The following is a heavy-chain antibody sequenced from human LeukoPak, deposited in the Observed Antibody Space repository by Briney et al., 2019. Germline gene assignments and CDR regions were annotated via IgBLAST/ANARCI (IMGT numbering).Heavy chain of an antibody. J-gene: IGHJ4*02. Sequence: PGGSLRLSCAASGFTFSSYSMNWVRQAPGKGLEWVSYISSSSSTIYYADSVKGRFTISRDNAKNSLYLQMNSLRAEDTAVYYCARGGHYYDSSGYLKYYFDYWGQGTLVTVSS. CDR2: ISSSSSTI. CDR3: ARGGHYYDSSGYLKYYFDY. V-gene: IGHV3-48*04. CDR1: GFTFSSYS. D-gene: IGHD3-22*01.